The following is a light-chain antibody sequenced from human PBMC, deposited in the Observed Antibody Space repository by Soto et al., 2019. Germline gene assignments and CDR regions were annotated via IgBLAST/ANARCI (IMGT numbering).Light chain of an antibody. CDR1: QTISSW. V-gene: IGKV1-5*03. Sequence: DIQMTQSPSTLSGSVGDRVTITCRASQTISSWLAWYQQKPGKAPKLLIYKASTLKSGVPSRFSCSGSGTEFTPTISSLQPDDFATYYCQHYNSYSEAFGQGTKVDIK. J-gene: IGKJ1*01. CDR2: KAS. CDR3: QHYNSYSEA.